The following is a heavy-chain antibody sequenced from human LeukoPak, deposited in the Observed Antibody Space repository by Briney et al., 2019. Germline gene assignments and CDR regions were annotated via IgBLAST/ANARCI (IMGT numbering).Heavy chain of an antibody. CDR1: GFTFSNYA. J-gene: IGHJ3*02. V-gene: IGHV3-23*01. CDR2: ITAGGGNT. CDR3: AKDRGTSRYEAFDI. D-gene: IGHD1-1*01. Sequence: GGSLRLSCAASGFTFSNYAMTWVRQAPGKGLGWVSTITAGGGNTYYADSVKGRFSMSRDNSKNTLYLQLSSLRAEDTAVYYCAKDRGTSRYEAFDIWGQGTMVTVSS.